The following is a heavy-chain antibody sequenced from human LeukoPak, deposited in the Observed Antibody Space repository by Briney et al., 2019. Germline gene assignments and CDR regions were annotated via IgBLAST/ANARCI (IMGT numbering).Heavy chain of an antibody. D-gene: IGHD5-18*01. CDR1: GFSFITYA. J-gene: IGHJ3*02. CDR3: AKDSDTFGSYDAFAI. V-gene: IGHV3-23*01. Sequence: PGGPLRLSCAASGFSFITYAMSWVRQAPGKGLEWVSAISGDGGTTSYADSVKGRFTISRDNSENTLYVQMNSLRAEDTALYYCAKDSDTFGSYDAFAIWGQGAMVTVHS. CDR2: ISGDGGTT.